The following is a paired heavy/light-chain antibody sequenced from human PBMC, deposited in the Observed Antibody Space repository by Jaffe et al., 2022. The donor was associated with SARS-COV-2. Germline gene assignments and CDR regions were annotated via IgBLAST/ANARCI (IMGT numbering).Heavy chain of an antibody. CDR2: ISAYNGNT. J-gene: IGHJ6*02. Sequence: QVQLVQSGAEVKKPGASVKVSCKASGYTFTSYGISWVRQAPGQGLEWMGWISAYNGNTNYAQKLQGRVTMTTDTSTSTAYMELRSLRSDDTAVYYCATPTPNILTPESYYYYYGMDVWGQGTTVTVSS. CDR3: ATPTPNILTPESYYYYYGMDV. CDR1: GYTFTSYG. D-gene: IGHD3-9*01. V-gene: IGHV1-18*01.
Light chain of an antibody. Sequence: SYELTQPPSVSVSPGQTARITCSGDALPKQYAYWYQQKPGQAPVLVIYKDSERPSGIPERFSGSSSGTTVTLTISGVQAEDEADYYCQSADSSGTVVFGGGTKLTVL. V-gene: IGLV3-25*03. CDR1: ALPKQY. CDR3: QSADSSGTVV. J-gene: IGLJ2*01. CDR2: KDS.